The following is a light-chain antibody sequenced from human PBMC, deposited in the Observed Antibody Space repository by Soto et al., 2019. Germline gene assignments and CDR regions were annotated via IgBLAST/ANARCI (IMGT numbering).Light chain of an antibody. CDR3: QQYYSYPWT. V-gene: IGKV1-8*01. J-gene: IGKJ1*01. Sequence: AIRITQSPSSFSASTGDRVTITCLASQGISSYSAWYQQKPGKAPKLLIYAASTLQRGVPSRFRGSGSGTDFTLTISCLQSEDFATYYCQQYYSYPWTFGQGTKVDIK. CDR1: QGISSY. CDR2: AAS.